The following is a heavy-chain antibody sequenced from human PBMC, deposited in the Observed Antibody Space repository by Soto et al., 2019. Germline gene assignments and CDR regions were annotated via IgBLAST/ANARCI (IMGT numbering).Heavy chain of an antibody. CDR1: GFTFSSYG. D-gene: IGHD2-2*01. J-gene: IGHJ4*02. Sequence: QVQLVESGGGVVQPGRSLRLSCAASGFTFSSYGMHWVRQAPGKGLEWVAVISYDGSNKYYADSVKGRFTISRDNSKNTLYLQMNSQRAEDTAVYYCAKGGWGTGYCSSTSCYPFDYWGQGTLVTVSS. CDR2: ISYDGSNK. V-gene: IGHV3-30*18. CDR3: AKGGWGTGYCSSTSCYPFDY.